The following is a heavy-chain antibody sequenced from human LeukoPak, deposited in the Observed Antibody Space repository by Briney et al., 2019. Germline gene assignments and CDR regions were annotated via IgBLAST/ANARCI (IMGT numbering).Heavy chain of an antibody. J-gene: IGHJ3*02. CDR1: GYTFTSYD. CDR2: MNPNSGNT. V-gene: IGHV1-8*02. Sequence: ASVKVSCKASGYTFTSYDINWVRQATGQGLEWMGWMNPNSGNTGYAQKFQGRVTMTRDMSTSTVYMELSSLRSEDTAVYYCARERRYYDSSGYYYRDAFDIWGQGTMVTVSS. D-gene: IGHD3-22*01. CDR3: ARERRYYDSSGYYYRDAFDI.